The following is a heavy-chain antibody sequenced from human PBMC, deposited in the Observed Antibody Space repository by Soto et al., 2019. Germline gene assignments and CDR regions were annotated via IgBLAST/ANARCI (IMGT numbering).Heavy chain of an antibody. CDR3: AKSTGYSGYDHFDF. J-gene: IGHJ4*02. CDR2: ISGSGGST. Sequence: GGSLRLSCAASGFTFSSYAMSWVRQAPGKGLEWVSAISGSGGSTYYADSVKGRFTISRDNSKNTLYLQMNSLRVDDTAEYYCAKSTGYSGYDHFDFWGQGTVVTVSS. D-gene: IGHD5-12*01. V-gene: IGHV3-23*01. CDR1: GFTFSSYA.